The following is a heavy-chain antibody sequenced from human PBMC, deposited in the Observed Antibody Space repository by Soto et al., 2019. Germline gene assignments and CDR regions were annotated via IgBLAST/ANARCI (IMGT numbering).Heavy chain of an antibody. Sequence: PSETLSLTCTVSGDSISSSRYYWGWVRQPPGKGLEWIGSIYHLGSTHYSPSLKSRVTISVDTSKNQFSLKLSSVTAADTAVYCCARQFHPTTGYCPSSSCYHFDYWGEGTLVAVSS. J-gene: IGHJ4*02. CDR2: IYHLGST. V-gene: IGHV4-39*01. CDR3: ARQFHPTTGYCPSSSCYHFDY. D-gene: IGHD2-2*01. CDR1: GDSISSSRYY.